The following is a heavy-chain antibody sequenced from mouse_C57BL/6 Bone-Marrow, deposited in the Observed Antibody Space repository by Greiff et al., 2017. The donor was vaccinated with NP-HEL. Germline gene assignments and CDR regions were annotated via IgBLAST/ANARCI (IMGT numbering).Heavy chain of an antibody. J-gene: IGHJ3*01. V-gene: IGHV1-64*01. D-gene: IGHD1-1*01. Sequence: QVQLKQPGAELVKPGASVKLSCKASGYTFTSYWMHWVKQRPGQGLEWIGMIHPNSGSTNYNEKFKSKATLTVDKSSSTAYMQLSSLTSEDSAVYYCARRGPYYYGSRGGFAYWGQGTLVTVSA. CDR1: GYTFTSYW. CDR2: IHPNSGST. CDR3: ARRGPYYYGSRGGFAY.